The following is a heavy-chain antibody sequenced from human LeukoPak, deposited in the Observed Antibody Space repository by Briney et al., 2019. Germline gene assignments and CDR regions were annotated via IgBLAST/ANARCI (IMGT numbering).Heavy chain of an antibody. CDR2: IIPPFGSE. J-gene: IGHJ4*02. V-gene: IGHV1-69*05. D-gene: IGHD3-16*02. CDR1: RGTFNKYA. CDR3: ASAPSGFAGELSS. Sequence: SVRVSCKASRGTFNKYAIKWVRQAPGQGFEWMGGIIPPFGSENYPQKFQGRVTITTDEVTNTAYLELRSLRSDDTAVYYCASAPSGFAGELSSWGQGTLVTVSS.